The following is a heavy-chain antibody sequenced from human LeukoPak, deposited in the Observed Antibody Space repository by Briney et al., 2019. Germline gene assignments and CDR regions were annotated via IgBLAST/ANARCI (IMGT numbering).Heavy chain of an antibody. CDR1: GFPFKHYA. D-gene: IGHD6-19*01. CDR3: AKEKVIAVDGRLGFDY. Sequence: GSAQRLSCDASGFPFKHYAAHGVRQAPREGLQGGPLIADDVSNKGYADSVKGRFTICRDNSKNTLYLQMNSLRAEDTAVYYCAKEKVIAVDGRLGFDYWGRGTLVTVSS. CDR2: IADDVSNK. V-gene: IGHV3-30-3*01. J-gene: IGHJ4*02.